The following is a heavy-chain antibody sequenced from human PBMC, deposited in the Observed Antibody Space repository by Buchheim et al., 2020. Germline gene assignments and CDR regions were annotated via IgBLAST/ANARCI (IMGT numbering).Heavy chain of an antibody. J-gene: IGHJ5*02. Sequence: EVQLLESGGGWVQPGGSLRLSCAASGFTFNNYAMTWVRQAPGKGLEWVSTIGGSGTTYYADPVKGRFTISRDNSKNTLYLQMNSLGAEDTGVYYCASYRIVTVSNPTRWFDPWGQGT. CDR2: IGGSGTT. D-gene: IGHD1-26*01. V-gene: IGHV3-23*01. CDR1: GFTFNNYA. CDR3: ASYRIVTVSNPTRWFDP.